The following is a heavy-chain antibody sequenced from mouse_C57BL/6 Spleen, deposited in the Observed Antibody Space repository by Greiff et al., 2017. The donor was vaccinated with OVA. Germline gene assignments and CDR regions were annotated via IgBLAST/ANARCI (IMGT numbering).Heavy chain of an antibody. V-gene: IGHV1-72*01. CDR3: ASPYYYGSDAMDY. J-gene: IGHJ4*01. CDR1: GYTFTSYW. D-gene: IGHD1-1*01. CDR2: IDPNSGGT. Sequence: QVQLQQPGAELVKPGASVKLSCKASGYTFTSYWMHWVKQRPGRGLEWIGRIDPNSGGTKYNEKFKSKATLTVDKPSSTAYMQLSSLTSKDSAVYYCASPYYYGSDAMDYWGQGTSVTVSS.